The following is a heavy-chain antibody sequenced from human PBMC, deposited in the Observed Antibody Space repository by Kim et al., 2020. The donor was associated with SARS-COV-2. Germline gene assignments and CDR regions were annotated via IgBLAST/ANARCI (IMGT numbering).Heavy chain of an antibody. Sequence: GGSLRLSCAASGFTFSTRWMSWVRQAPGKGLEWVANIKEDGSAKYYVDSVKGRFTISRDNAKNVLYLQLNSLRGDDTAVYYCVTDFDFWGQGALVTVSS. J-gene: IGHJ5*01. CDR1: GFTFSTRW. CDR3: VTDFDF. V-gene: IGHV3-7*04. CDR2: IKEDGSAK.